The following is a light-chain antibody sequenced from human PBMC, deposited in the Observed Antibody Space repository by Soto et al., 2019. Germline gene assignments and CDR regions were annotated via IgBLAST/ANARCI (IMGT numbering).Light chain of an antibody. J-gene: IGKJ1*01. CDR2: KAS. V-gene: IGKV1-5*03. Sequence: IHMTQSPSTLSASVGDRVTITCRASQNIFTYLAWYQQKPGKAPRLLIYKASTLEIGVPSRFSGSGSGTEFTLTISSLQPDDVAIYYCQQYNDYSWTFGQGTKVDIK. CDR1: QNIFTY. CDR3: QQYNDYSWT.